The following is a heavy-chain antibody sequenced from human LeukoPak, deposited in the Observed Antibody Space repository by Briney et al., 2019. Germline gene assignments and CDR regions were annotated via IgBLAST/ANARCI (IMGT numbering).Heavy chain of an antibody. D-gene: IGHD4-17*01. V-gene: IGHV3-23*01. Sequence: GGSLRLSCAASGFIFSSYAMSWVRQAPGKGLEWVSALSGSGGNTYYADSVKGRFTISRDNSKSTLYLQMNSLRGDDTAVYYCAKGPPTVTTRMDYWGQGTLVTVSS. CDR3: AKGPPTVTTRMDY. J-gene: IGHJ4*02. CDR2: LSGSGGNT. CDR1: GFIFSSYA.